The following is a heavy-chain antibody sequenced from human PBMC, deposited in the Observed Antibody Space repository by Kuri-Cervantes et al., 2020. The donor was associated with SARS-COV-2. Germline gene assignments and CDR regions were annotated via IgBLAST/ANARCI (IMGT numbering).Heavy chain of an antibody. D-gene: IGHD5-24*01. CDR1: GGSISSSSYY. V-gene: IGHV4-61*05. CDR2: IYYSGST. J-gene: IGHJ4*02. CDR3: ARGGYSYEY. Sequence: SETLSLTCTVSGGSISSSSYYWGWIRQPPGKGLEWIGYIYYSGSTNYNPSLKSRVTISVDTSKNQFSLKLSSVTAADTAVYYCARGGYSYEYWGQGTRVTVSS.